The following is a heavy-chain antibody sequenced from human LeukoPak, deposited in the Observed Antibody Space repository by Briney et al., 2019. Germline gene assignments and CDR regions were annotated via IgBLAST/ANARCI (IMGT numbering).Heavy chain of an antibody. Sequence: ASVKVSFKASGYTFTTYYMHCVRQAPGQGLEWMGIINPTSGSTNYAHKFQGRVTMTRDTSTSTVYLELSGLTSEDTGVYYCARDLRSGSVRFDYWGQGTLVTVSS. J-gene: IGHJ4*02. V-gene: IGHV1-46*01. CDR3: ARDLRSGSVRFDY. D-gene: IGHD3-10*01. CDR2: INPTSGST. CDR1: GYTFTTYY.